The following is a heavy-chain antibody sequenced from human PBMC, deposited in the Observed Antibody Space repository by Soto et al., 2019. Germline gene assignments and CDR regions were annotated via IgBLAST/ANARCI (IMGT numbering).Heavy chain of an antibody. CDR2: VYPSDSDT. J-gene: IGHJ4*02. CDR1: GYTFTIYW. D-gene: IGHD4-17*01. Sequence: GESLKISCQVSGYTFTIYWIGWVRQMPGKGLEWMGIVYPSDSDTRYSPSFQGQVTISADQSINTAYLQWDSLKASDTAIYYCARPANTVADHFDLWGQGTPVTVSS. CDR3: ARPANTVADHFDL. V-gene: IGHV5-51*01.